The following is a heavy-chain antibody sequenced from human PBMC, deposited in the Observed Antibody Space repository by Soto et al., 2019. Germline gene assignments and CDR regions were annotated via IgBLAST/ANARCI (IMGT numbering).Heavy chain of an antibody. Sequence: PEETLSLTCAVYGGSFSGYYWSWIRQPPGKGLEWIGEINHSGSTNYNPSLKSRVTISVDTSKNQFSLKLSSVTAADTAVYYCARFTWSKGMDVWGQGTTVTVSS. CDR1: GGSFSGYY. J-gene: IGHJ6*02. CDR3: ARFTWSKGMDV. D-gene: IGHD3-3*01. CDR2: INHSGST. V-gene: IGHV4-34*01.